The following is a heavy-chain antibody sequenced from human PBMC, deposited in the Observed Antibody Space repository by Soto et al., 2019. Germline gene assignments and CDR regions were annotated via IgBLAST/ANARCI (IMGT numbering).Heavy chain of an antibody. CDR3: ARGYCSGGSCYYFDS. J-gene: IGHJ4*02. D-gene: IGHD2-15*01. Sequence: QVQLVQSGAEVKNPGASVKVSCKASGYTFTNYAISWVRQAPGQGLEWMGWIRAYNGNTSHAQKLQGRVTMTTDTSTSTAYRELRSLRSDDTAVYYCARGYCSGGSCYYFDSWGQGTLVTVSS. CDR2: IRAYNGNT. V-gene: IGHV1-18*01. CDR1: GYTFTNYA.